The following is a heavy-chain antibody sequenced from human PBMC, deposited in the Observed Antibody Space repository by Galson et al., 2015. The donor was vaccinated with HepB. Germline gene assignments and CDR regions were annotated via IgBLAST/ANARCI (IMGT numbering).Heavy chain of an antibody. CDR3: ARGAIFGVVTNFYYYGMDV. D-gene: IGHD3-3*01. V-gene: IGHV3-21*01. Sequence: SLRLSCAASGFTFSRYTIYWFRQAPGKGLEWVSSISSSGGFIQYADSLRGRFTISRDNAKDSLSLQMNSLRVEDTGVYYCARGAIFGVVTNFYYYGMDVLGQRTTVTVSS. CDR2: ISSSGGFI. J-gene: IGHJ6*02. CDR1: GFTFSRYT.